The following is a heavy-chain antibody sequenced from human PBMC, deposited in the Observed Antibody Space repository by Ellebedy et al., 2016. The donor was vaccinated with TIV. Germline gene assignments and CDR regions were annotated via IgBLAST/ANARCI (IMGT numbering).Heavy chain of an antibody. D-gene: IGHD3-10*01. J-gene: IGHJ4*02. CDR1: GGSISSGSYY. CDR2: IYTSGST. CDR3: AREVRRTHNFDY. Sequence: SETLSLTXTVSGGSISSGSYYWSWIRQPAGKGLEWIGRIYTSGSTNYNPSLKSRVTMSVDTSKNQFSLKLSSVTAADTAVYYCAREVRRTHNFDYWGQGTLVTVSS. V-gene: IGHV4-61*02.